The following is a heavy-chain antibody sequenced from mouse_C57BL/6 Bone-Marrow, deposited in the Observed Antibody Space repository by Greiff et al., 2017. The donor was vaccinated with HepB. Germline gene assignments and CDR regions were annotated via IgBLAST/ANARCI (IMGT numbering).Heavy chain of an antibody. CDR3: TTIVTTGYHYAMDY. V-gene: IGHV14-4*01. CDR2: IDPENGDT. Sequence: VQLQQSGAELVRPGASVKLSCTASGFNIKDDYMHWVKQRPEQGLEWIGWIDPENGDTEYASKFQGKATITADTSSNTAYLQLSSLTSEDTAVYYCTTIVTTGYHYAMDYWGQGTSVTVSS. D-gene: IGHD2-5*01. CDR1: GFNIKDDY. J-gene: IGHJ4*01.